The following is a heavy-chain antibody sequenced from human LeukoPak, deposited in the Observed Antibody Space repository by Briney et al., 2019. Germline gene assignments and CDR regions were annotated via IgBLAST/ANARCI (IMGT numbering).Heavy chain of an antibody. CDR3: ARAGEQMELDY. V-gene: IGHV3-21*01. CDR2: ISSSSSYI. J-gene: IGHJ4*02. Sequence: GGSLRLSCAASGFTFSSYSMSWVRQAPGKGLEWVSSISSSSSYIYYADSVKGRFTISRDNAKNSLYLQMNSLRAEDTAVYYCARAGEQMELDYWGQGTLVTVSS. D-gene: IGHD1-26*01. CDR1: GFTFSSYS.